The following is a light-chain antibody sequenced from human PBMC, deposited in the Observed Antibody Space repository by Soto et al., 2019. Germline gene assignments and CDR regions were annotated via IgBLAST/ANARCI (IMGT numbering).Light chain of an antibody. V-gene: IGKV1-5*01. CDR2: DAA. CDR3: QYDSS. J-gene: IGKJ2*01. Sequence: GGRVTITCRASQSVSIWLAWYQQKPGKAPRLLIYDAASLKTGVPSRFSGSGSGTNFTLTISSLQPDDFATYYCQYDSSFGQGTK. CDR1: QSVSIW.